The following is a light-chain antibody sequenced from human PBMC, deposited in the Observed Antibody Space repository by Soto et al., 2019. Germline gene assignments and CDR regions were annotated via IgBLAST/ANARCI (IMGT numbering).Light chain of an antibody. CDR3: QQYNNWPPIT. Sequence: EIVMTQSPAALSVSPGERATLSCRASQSVNNNLAWYQQKLGQAPRVLIYGASTRATGIPARFSGSGSGTEFTLTISSLQSGDFAVYYCQQYNNWPPITFGQGTRLEI. V-gene: IGKV3D-15*01. CDR1: QSVNNN. CDR2: GAS. J-gene: IGKJ5*01.